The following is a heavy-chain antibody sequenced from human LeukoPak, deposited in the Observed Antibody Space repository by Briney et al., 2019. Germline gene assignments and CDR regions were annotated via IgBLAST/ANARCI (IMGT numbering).Heavy chain of an antibody. CDR2: ISGIGGST. J-gene: IGHJ4*02. V-gene: IGHV3-23*01. CDR1: GFTFSNYA. CDR3: AKRGDYYDSRGYPYYFDY. D-gene: IGHD3-22*01. Sequence: GGSLRLSCAASGFTFSNYAMSWVRQAPGKGLEWVSAISGIGGSTYYTDSVKGRFTISRDNSKNTLYLQLNRLRAEDTAVYYCAKRGDYYDSRGYPYYFDYWGQGTLVTVSS.